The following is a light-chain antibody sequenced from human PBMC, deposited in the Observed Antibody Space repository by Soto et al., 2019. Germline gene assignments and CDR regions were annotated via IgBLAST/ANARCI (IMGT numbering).Light chain of an antibody. V-gene: IGLV2-14*01. CDR3: SSYTSSSTLV. Sequence: QSALTQPASVSGSPGQSITISCTGTSSDLRGYNYVSWYQQHPGKAPKLMIYDVSKRPSGVSNRFSGSKSGNTASLTISGLQAEDEADYYCSSYTSSSTLVFGGGTKVTVL. CDR2: DVS. CDR1: SSDLRGYNY. J-gene: IGLJ2*01.